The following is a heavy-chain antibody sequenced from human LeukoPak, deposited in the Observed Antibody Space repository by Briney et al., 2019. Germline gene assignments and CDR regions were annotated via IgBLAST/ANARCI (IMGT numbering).Heavy chain of an antibody. Sequence: PGGSLRLSCAASGFTFSGSAMHWVRQASGKGLEWVGRIRSKANSYATAYAASVKGRFTISRDDSKNTAYLQMNSLKTEDTAVYYCTRHLLEWELLRYDYYYMDVWGKGTTVTVSS. D-gene: IGHD1-26*01. CDR1: GFTFSGSA. J-gene: IGHJ6*03. V-gene: IGHV3-73*01. CDR2: IRSKANSYAT. CDR3: TRHLLEWELLRYDYYYMDV.